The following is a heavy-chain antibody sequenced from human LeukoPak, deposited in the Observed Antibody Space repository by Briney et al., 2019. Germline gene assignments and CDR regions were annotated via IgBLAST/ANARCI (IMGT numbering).Heavy chain of an antibody. V-gene: IGHV3-30*03. J-gene: IGHJ4*02. Sequence: GGSLRLSCAASGFAFSSYGMHWVRQAPGKGLEWVAVISYDGSNKYYADSVKGRFTISRDNSKNTLYLQMNSLRAEDTAVYYCARRVAELDYWGQGTLVTVSS. CDR2: ISYDGSNK. D-gene: IGHD6-19*01. CDR1: GFAFSSYG. CDR3: ARRVAELDY.